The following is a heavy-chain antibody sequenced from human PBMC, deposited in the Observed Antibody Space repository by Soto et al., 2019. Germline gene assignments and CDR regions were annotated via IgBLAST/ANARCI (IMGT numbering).Heavy chain of an antibody. V-gene: IGHV4-31*03. D-gene: IGHD3-3*01. Sequence: SETLSLTCTVSGGSISSGGYYWSWIRQHPGKGLEWIGYIYYSGSTYYNPSLKSRVTISVDTSKNQFSLKLSSVTAADTAVYYCARDGGVLRFLEWLSWGQGTLVTVSS. CDR1: GGSISSGGYY. J-gene: IGHJ5*02. CDR2: IYYSGST. CDR3: ARDGGVLRFLEWLS.